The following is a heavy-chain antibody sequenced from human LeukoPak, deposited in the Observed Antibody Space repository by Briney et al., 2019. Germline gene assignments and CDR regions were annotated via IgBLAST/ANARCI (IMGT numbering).Heavy chain of an antibody. CDR2: MNPNSGNT. CDR1: GYTFTSYD. D-gene: IGHD2-15*01. Sequence: GASVKVSCKASGYTFTSYDINWVRQATGQGLEWMGWMNPNSGNTGYAQKFQGRVTITRNTSISTAYMELSNLRSEDTAVYYCARDCRGSGGSCCFDYWGQGTLVTVSS. CDR3: ARDCRGSGGSCCFDY. J-gene: IGHJ4*02. V-gene: IGHV1-8*03.